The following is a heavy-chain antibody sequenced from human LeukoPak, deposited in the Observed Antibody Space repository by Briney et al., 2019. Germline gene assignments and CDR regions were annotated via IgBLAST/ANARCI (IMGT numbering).Heavy chain of an antibody. Sequence: PGGPLRLSCAASGFTFSSYAMSWVRQAPGKGLEWVSAISGSGGSTYYADSVKGRFTISRDNSKNTLYLQMNSLRAEDTAVYYCARDPNYYDSSGLRDYWGQGTLVTVSS. D-gene: IGHD3-22*01. CDR1: GFTFSSYA. CDR2: ISGSGGST. CDR3: ARDPNYYDSSGLRDY. J-gene: IGHJ4*02. V-gene: IGHV3-23*01.